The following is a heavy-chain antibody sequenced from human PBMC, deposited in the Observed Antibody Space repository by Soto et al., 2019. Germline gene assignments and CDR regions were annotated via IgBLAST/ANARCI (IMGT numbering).Heavy chain of an antibody. CDR2: IDPITGSP. J-gene: IGHJ4*02. Sequence: ASVKVSCKASGYIFTSYYMHWVRRAPGQGLEWMGIIDPITGSPKYAQKFQGRVSMTRDTSTNTVYMDLSSLKSEDTAVYYCAREMATIRGVYFDYWGQGAQVTVSS. CDR1: GYIFTSYY. V-gene: IGHV1-46*01. CDR3: AREMATIRGVYFDY. D-gene: IGHD5-12*01.